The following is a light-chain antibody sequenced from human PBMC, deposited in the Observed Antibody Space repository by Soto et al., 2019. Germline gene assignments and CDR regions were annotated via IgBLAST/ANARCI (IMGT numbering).Light chain of an antibody. Sequence: IVLTQSPGTLSLSAGERATLSCRASLSVHNNYLAWYQQKPGQAPRLLIYGASNRATGIPDRFSGSGSGTDFTLSISRLEPEDFALYYCQQYGNSQTFGQGTKVEI. CDR2: GAS. CDR3: QQYGNSQT. V-gene: IGKV3-20*01. J-gene: IGKJ1*01. CDR1: LSVHNNY.